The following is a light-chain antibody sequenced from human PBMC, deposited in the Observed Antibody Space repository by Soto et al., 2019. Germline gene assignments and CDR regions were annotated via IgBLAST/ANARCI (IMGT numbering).Light chain of an antibody. V-gene: IGKV3-20*01. J-gene: IGKJ4*01. CDR1: QSIKNNF. CDR3: QQYGTSLT. CDR2: AAS. Sequence: IVLTQSPGALSLSPGEGATLSCRASQSIKNNFLAWYHQRPGQAPRLLIHAASIRASGISAGFSGTASGTDFTLTISRLEPDDFGVYYCQQYGTSLTFGGGTRVE.